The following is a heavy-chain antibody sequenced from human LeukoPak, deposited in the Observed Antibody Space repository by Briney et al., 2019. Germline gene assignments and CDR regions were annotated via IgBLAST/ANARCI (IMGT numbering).Heavy chain of an antibody. CDR2: IYPGDSDT. CDR1: GYSFTSYW. Sequence: GESLKISCKGSGYSFTSYWIGWVRQMPGKGLEWMGIIYPGDSDTGYSPSFQGQVTISADKSISTAYLQWSSLKASDTAMYYCARGRGYCSSTSCYLPDYWGQGTLVTVSS. J-gene: IGHJ4*02. D-gene: IGHD2-2*01. CDR3: ARGRGYCSSTSCYLPDY. V-gene: IGHV5-51*01.